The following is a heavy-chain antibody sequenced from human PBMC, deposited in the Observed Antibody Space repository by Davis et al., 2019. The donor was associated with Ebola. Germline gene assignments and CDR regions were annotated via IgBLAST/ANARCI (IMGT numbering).Heavy chain of an antibody. CDR2: IYYSGST. Sequence: PSETLSLTCTVSGGSISSDYWSWIRQPPGKGLEWIGYIYYSGSTNYNPSLKSRVTISVDTSKNQFSLKLSSVTAADTAVYYCARVRPTGAVIDYWGQGTLVTVSS. CDR1: GGSISSDY. CDR3: ARVRPTGAVIDY. D-gene: IGHD7-27*01. J-gene: IGHJ4*02. V-gene: IGHV4-59*01.